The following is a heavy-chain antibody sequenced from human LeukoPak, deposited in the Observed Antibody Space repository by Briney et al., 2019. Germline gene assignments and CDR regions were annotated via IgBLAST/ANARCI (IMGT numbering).Heavy chain of an antibody. CDR3: AKDAYCSSTSCHNWFDP. V-gene: IGHV3-9*01. D-gene: IGHD2-2*01. CDR2: ISWNSGSI. J-gene: IGHJ5*02. Sequence: SGGSLRLSCAASGFTFDDYAMHWVRQAPGKGLEWVSGISWNSGSIGYADSVKGRFTISRDNAKNSLYLQMNSLRAEDTALYYCAKDAYCSSTSCHNWFDPWGQGTLVTVSS. CDR1: GFTFDDYA.